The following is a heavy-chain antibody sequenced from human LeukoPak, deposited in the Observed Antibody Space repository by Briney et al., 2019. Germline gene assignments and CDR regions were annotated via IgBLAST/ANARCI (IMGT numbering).Heavy chain of an antibody. V-gene: IGHV3-23*01. Sequence: GGSLRLSCAASGFTFSSYAMSWVRQAPGKGLEWVSAMSGSGGSTYYADSVKGRFTISGDNSKNTLYLQMNSLRAEDTAVYYCAKDSGYFDWLSTGGDAFDIWGQGTMVTVSS. CDR2: MSGSGGST. J-gene: IGHJ3*02. CDR1: GFTFSSYA. CDR3: AKDSGYFDWLSTGGDAFDI. D-gene: IGHD3-9*01.